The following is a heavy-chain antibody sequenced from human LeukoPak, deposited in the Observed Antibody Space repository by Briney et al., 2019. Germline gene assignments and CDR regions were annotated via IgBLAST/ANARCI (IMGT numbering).Heavy chain of an antibody. V-gene: IGHV1-69*01. D-gene: IGHD2-2*01. CDR3: ARRERVVVPASSDAFDI. CDR1: GGTFSSYA. CDR2: IIPIFGTA. Sequence: ASVKVSCKASGGTFSSYAISWVRQAPGQGLEWMGGIIPIFGTANYAQKFQGRVTITADESTSTAYMELSSLRSEDTAVYYCARRERVVVPASSDAFDIWGQGTMVTVSS. J-gene: IGHJ3*02.